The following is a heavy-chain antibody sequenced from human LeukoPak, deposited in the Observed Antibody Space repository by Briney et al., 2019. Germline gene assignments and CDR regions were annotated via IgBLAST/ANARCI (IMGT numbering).Heavy chain of an antibody. CDR3: AGRAYFYASGSLNWFDP. CDR1: GGSFSGYY. J-gene: IGHJ5*02. D-gene: IGHD3-10*01. V-gene: IGHV4-34*01. Sequence: SETLSLTCAVYGGSFSGYYWNWIRQPPGKGLEWIGEINHSGSTNHNPSLKSRVTMSVDMSKNQFFLKLSSVTAADTAVYYCAGRAYFYASGSLNWFDPWGQGTLVTVSS. CDR2: INHSGST.